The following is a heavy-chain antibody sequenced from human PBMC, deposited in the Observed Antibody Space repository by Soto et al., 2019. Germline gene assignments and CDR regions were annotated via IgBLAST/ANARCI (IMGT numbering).Heavy chain of an antibody. CDR1: GFTFSSYA. CDR3: AYSSTPFDY. D-gene: IGHD6-13*01. J-gene: IGHJ4*02. V-gene: IGHV3-23*01. Sequence: EVQLLESGGALVQPGGSPRLSCAAHGFTFSSYAMSCVRQAPGKGLEWVSAISGSGGSTYYADSVKGRFTISRDNSKNTLYLQMNSLRAEDTAVYYCAYSSTPFDYWGQGTLVTVSS. CDR2: ISGSGGST.